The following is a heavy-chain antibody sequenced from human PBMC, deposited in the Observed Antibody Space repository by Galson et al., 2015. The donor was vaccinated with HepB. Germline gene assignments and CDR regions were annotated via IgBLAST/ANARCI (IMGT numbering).Heavy chain of an antibody. Sequence: SVKVSCKASGCTFTTYGISWVRQAPGQGLEWMGWISAYNGNTNYAQKLQGRVTMTTDTSTSTAYMELRSLRSDDTAVYYCARVPAAMRGPLDPWGQGTLVTVSS. CDR2: ISAYNGNT. CDR3: ARVPAAMRGPLDP. V-gene: IGHV1-18*04. J-gene: IGHJ5*02. CDR1: GCTFTTYG. D-gene: IGHD2-2*01.